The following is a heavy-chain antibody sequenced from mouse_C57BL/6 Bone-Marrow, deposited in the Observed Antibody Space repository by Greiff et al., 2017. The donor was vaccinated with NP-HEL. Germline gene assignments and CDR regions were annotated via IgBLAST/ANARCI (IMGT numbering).Heavy chain of an antibody. D-gene: IGHD4-1*01. V-gene: IGHV5-2*01. CDR1: EYEFPSHD. J-gene: IGHJ3*01. Sequence: EVQRVESGGGLVQPGASLKLSCESYEYEFPSHDMSWVRKTPEKRLELVAAINRDGGSTSYPDTMERRFILSRDNTNKTLYLQISSLMSEDTALYYCARHEKAWGFAYWGQGTLVTVSA. CDR2: INRDGGST. CDR3: ARHEKAWGFAY.